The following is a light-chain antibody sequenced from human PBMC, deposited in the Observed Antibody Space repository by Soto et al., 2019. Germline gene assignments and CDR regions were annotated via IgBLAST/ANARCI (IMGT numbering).Light chain of an antibody. J-gene: IGLJ3*02. Sequence: QPVLTQSSSASASLGSSVKLTCTLSSGHSSYIIARHQQQPGRAPRYLMKLEGSGSYNKGSGVPDRFSGSSSGADRYLTISHLQFEDEADYYCETWDFNTRVFGGGTKLTVL. V-gene: IGLV4-60*02. CDR1: SGHSSYI. CDR3: ETWDFNTRV. CDR2: LEGSGSY.